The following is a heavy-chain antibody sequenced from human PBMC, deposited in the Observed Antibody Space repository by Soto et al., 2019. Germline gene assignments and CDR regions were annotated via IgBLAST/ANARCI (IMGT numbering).Heavy chain of an antibody. CDR3: ARGLAPADEFTFDY. D-gene: IGHD6-13*01. CDR1: GGSFSGYY. V-gene: IGHV4-34*01. J-gene: IGHJ4*02. CDR2: INHSGST. Sequence: PSETLSLTCAVYGGSFSGYYWSWIRQPPGKGLEWIGEINHSGSTNYNPSLKSRVTISVDTSKNQFSLKLSSVTAADTAVYYCARGLAPADEFTFDYWGQGTLVTVSS.